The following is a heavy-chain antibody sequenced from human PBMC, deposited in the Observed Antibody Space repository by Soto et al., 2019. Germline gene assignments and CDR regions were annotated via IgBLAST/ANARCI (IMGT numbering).Heavy chain of an antibody. V-gene: IGHV1-3*01. CDR1: GYTFTSYA. Sequence: ASVKVSCTTSGYTFTSYAVHWARQAPGQRPECMGWINPGTGNTKYSQNFQGRITITRDKSASTSYMERSSLRSEDTAVYYCARVTDLTLETSLDYWGQGTPVTVSS. D-gene: IGHD3-3*01. CDR3: ARVTDLTLETSLDY. CDR2: INPGTGNT. J-gene: IGHJ4*02.